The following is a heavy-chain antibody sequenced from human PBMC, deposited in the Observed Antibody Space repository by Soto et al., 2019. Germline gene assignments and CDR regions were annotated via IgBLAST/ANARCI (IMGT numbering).Heavy chain of an antibody. Sequence: QVQLVQSGAEVKKPGSSVKVSCKASGGTFSSYTISWVRQAPGQGLEWMGRIIPILGIANYAQKFQGRVTITADKSTSTAYMELSSLRSEDTAVYYCARPPLPTHWYFDLWGRGTLVTVSS. CDR2: IIPILGIA. CDR1: GGTFSSYT. V-gene: IGHV1-69*02. CDR3: ARPPLPTHWYFDL. J-gene: IGHJ2*01.